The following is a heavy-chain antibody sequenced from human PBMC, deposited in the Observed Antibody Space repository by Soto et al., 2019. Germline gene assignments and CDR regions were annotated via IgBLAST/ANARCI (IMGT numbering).Heavy chain of an antibody. J-gene: IGHJ3*02. Sequence: GASVKVSCKASGYTFTSYGISGVRQAPGQGLEWMGWISAYNGNTNYAQKLQGRVTMTTDTSTSTAYMELRSLGSDDTAVYYCARDTAMVFDAFDTRGQGTMAIVSS. D-gene: IGHD5-18*01. CDR1: GYTFTSYG. CDR3: ARDTAMVFDAFDT. V-gene: IGHV1-18*04. CDR2: ISAYNGNT.